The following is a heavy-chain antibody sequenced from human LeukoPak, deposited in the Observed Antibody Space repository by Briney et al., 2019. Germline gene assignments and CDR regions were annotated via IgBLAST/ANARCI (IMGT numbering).Heavy chain of an antibody. CDR1: GYTFTDYY. J-gene: IGHJ4*02. D-gene: IGHD6-13*01. Sequence: ASVKVSCKASGYTFTDYYMHWVQQAPGKGLEWMGRVDPEDGETTYAEKFQGRVTITADTSTDTAYMELSSLRSEDTAVYYCATAAGRALSFDYWGQGTLVTVSS. CDR2: VDPEDGET. V-gene: IGHV1-69-2*01. CDR3: ATAAGRALSFDY.